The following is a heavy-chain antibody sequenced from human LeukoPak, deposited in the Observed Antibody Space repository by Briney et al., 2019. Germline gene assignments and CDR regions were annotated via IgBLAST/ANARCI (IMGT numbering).Heavy chain of an antibody. CDR2: ISGRSSTI. Sequence: GGSLRLSCAASAFTFSDYSMNWVRQAPGKGLEWISYISGRSSTIYYADSVRGRFTISRDNAKNSMYLQMNSLRAEDTAVYYCARDRLTGGSYFFDYWGQGTLVTVSS. CDR3: ARDRLTGGSYFFDY. D-gene: IGHD1-26*01. CDR1: AFTFSDYS. V-gene: IGHV3-48*01. J-gene: IGHJ4*02.